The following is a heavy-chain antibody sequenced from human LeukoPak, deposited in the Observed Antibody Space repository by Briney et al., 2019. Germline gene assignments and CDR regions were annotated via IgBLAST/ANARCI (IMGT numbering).Heavy chain of an antibody. CDR1: GFTFIDYW. Sequence: PGGSLRLSCTASGFTFIDYWMSWVRQAPGKGLERVANIKQDGSEKYYVDSVKGRFTISRDNAKNSLYLQMNSLRAEDTAVYYCATNLNYDREFDYWGQGTLVTVSS. D-gene: IGHD3-22*01. J-gene: IGHJ4*02. CDR3: ATNLNYDREFDY. CDR2: IKQDGSEK. V-gene: IGHV3-7*02.